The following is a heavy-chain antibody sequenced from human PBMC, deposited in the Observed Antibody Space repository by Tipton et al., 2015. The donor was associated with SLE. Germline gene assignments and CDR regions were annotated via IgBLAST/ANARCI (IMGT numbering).Heavy chain of an antibody. V-gene: IGHV4-39*01. J-gene: IGHJ3*01. CDR2: MYYTGST. Sequence: TLSLTCGVSGVSITSSSYYWGWFRQPPGKGLEWIGTMYYTGSTYYNPSLKSRVTISVDKSKNQFPLRLSSVTAADTAVYYCAQAHVWGSYRYASDDWGQGTMVTVSS. CDR1: GVSITSSSYY. D-gene: IGHD3-16*02. CDR3: AQAHVWGSYRYASDD.